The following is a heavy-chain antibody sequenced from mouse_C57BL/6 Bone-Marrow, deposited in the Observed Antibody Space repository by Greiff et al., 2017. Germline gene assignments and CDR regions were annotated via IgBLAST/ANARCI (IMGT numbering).Heavy chain of an antibody. J-gene: IGHJ2*01. D-gene: IGHD1-1*01. CDR2: IYPAAGNT. Sequence: VKVVESGPELVKPGASVKLSCKASGYTFTSYDINWVKQRPGQGLEWIGWIYPAAGNTTYAPKFQGKATITAAPSSNTAYLQLSSLPSEDTAIYYCAPLRGYSDYWGQGTTLTVSS. CDR1: GYTFTSYD. V-gene: IGHV1-85*01. CDR3: APLRGYSDY.